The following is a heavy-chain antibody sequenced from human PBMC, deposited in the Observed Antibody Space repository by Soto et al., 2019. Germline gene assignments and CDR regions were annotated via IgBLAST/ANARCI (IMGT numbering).Heavy chain of an antibody. CDR1: GGSISSYY. CDR2: IYYSGST. D-gene: IGHD3-9*01. Sequence: SETLSLTCTVSGGSISSYYWSWIRQPPGKGLEWIGYIYYSGSTNYNPSLKSRVTISVDTSKNQFSLKLSSVTAADTAVYSCARAAPPDYDILTGYVRTGTKVPWFDYWGQGTLVTVSS. J-gene: IGHJ4*02. V-gene: IGHV4-59*01. CDR3: ARAAPPDYDILTGYVRTGTKVPWFDY.